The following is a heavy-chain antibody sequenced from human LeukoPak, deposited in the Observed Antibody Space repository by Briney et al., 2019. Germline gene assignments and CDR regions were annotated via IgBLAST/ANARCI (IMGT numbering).Heavy chain of an antibody. CDR3: ARTPGFYGSGSYFDY. CDR1: GGSISSYY. V-gene: IGHV4-59*12. Sequence: PSETPSLTCTVSGGSISSYYWSWIRQPPGKGLEWIGYIYYSGSTYYNPSLKSRVTISVDTSKNQFSLKLSSVTAADTAVYYCARTPGFYGSGSYFDYWGQGTLVTVSS. J-gene: IGHJ4*02. CDR2: IYYSGST. D-gene: IGHD3-10*01.